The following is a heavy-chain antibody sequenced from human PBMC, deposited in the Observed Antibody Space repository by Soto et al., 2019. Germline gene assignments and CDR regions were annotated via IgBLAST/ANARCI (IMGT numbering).Heavy chain of an antibody. CDR2: ISSSGSTI. Sequence: GGSLRLSWAASGFTFSIYEMNWVRHAPGKGLEWVSYISSSGSTIYYAGSVKGRFTISRDNAKNSLYLQMNSLRAEDTAVYYCASWESYYYDSSGYSNHCYYGMDVWGQGTTVTVSS. J-gene: IGHJ6*02. V-gene: IGHV3-48*03. CDR1: GFTFSIYE. D-gene: IGHD3-22*01. CDR3: ASWESYYYDSSGYSNHCYYGMDV.